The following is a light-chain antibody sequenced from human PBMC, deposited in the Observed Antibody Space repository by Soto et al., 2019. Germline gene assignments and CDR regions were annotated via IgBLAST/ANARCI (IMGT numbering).Light chain of an antibody. V-gene: IGLV1-44*01. CDR1: SSNIGSNT. J-gene: IGLJ1*01. CDR2: RNN. CDR3: AAWDDSLNGHV. Sequence: QSVLTQPPSASGTPGQRVTISCSGSSSNIGSNTANWYQQIPGTAPNLLIFRNNQRPSGVPDRFSGSKSGTSASLAISGLRSEDEADYYCAAWDDSLNGHVFGTGTKVTVL.